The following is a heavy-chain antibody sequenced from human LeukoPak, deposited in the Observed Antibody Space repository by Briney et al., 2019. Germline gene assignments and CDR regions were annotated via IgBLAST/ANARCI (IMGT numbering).Heavy chain of an antibody. Sequence: GGSLRLSCAASGFTFSSYSMNWVRQAPGKGLEWVSSISDSSSYTYYADSLKGRFTISRDNSKNTLYLQMNSLRAEDTAVYYCARALRESYDPLRIRYYFDYWGQGTLVTVSS. V-gene: IGHV3-21*01. CDR1: GFTFSSYS. J-gene: IGHJ4*02. CDR3: ARALRESYDPLRIRYYFDY. CDR2: ISDSSSYT. D-gene: IGHD1-26*01.